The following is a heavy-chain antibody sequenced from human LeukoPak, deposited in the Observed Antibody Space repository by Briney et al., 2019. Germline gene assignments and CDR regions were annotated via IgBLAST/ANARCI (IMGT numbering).Heavy chain of an antibody. CDR1: GFTFSSYA. CDR3: ARGVLPETLVAFDI. D-gene: IGHD4/OR15-4a*01. Sequence: GGSLKLSCAASGFTFSSYAMHWVRQAPGKGLEYVSAISSNGGSTYYANSVKGRFTISRDNSKNTLYLQMGSLRAEDMAVYYCARGVLPETLVAFDIWGQGTMVTVSS. V-gene: IGHV3-64*01. J-gene: IGHJ3*02. CDR2: ISSNGGST.